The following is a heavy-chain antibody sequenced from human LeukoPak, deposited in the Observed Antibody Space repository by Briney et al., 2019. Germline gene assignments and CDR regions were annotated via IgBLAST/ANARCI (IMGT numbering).Heavy chain of an antibody. CDR1: GGSFSGYY. V-gene: IGHV4-34*01. J-gene: IGHJ4*02. CDR3: ARGRKRITMIVVAKYFDY. D-gene: IGHD3-22*01. Sequence: NPSETLSLTCAVYGGSFSGYYWSWIRQPPAKGLEWIGEINHSGSTNYNPSLKSRVTISVDTSKNQFSLKLSSVTAADTAVYYCARGRKRITMIVVAKYFDYWGQGTLVTVSS. CDR2: INHSGST.